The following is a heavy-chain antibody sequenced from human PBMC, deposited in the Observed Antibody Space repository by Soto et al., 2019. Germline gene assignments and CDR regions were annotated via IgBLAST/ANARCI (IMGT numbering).Heavy chain of an antibody. CDR1: GFTFSSYA. CDR3: AKDATIFGVVIIPNWFDP. CDR2: ISGSGGST. V-gene: IGHV3-23*01. J-gene: IGHJ5*02. D-gene: IGHD3-3*01. Sequence: GSLRLSCAASGFTFSSYAMSWVRQAPGKGLEWVSAISGSGGSTYYADSVKGRFTISRDNSKNTLYLQMNSLRAEDTAVYYCAKDATIFGVVIIPNWFDPWGQGTLVTVPQ.